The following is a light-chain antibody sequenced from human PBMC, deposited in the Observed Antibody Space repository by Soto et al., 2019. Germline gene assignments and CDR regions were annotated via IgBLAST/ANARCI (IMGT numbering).Light chain of an antibody. Sequence: DIQMTQSPSSLSASVGDRVTVTCRASQSVSGWLAWYQQKPGEAPKLLIFNGSVLPRGVPSRFSGSGSGTKFTLTIASLQPDDFATYYCQQYVTFPGTFGPGTKVDIK. V-gene: IGKV1-5*01. CDR3: QQYVTFPGT. CDR1: QSVSGW. J-gene: IGKJ1*01. CDR2: NGS.